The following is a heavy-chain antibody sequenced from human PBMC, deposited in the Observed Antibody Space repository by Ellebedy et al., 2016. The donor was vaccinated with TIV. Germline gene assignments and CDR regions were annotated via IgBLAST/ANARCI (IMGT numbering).Heavy chain of an antibody. CDR1: GYPISSDYY. Sequence: MPSETLSLTCTVFGYPISSDYYWGWIRQPPGKGLEWIGSIHHSGSTYYNPSLESRVAISIDTSENQFSLRLSSVTAADTAVYYCAAYYGGRFDYWGQGTLVTVSS. J-gene: IGHJ4*02. V-gene: IGHV4-38-2*02. CDR3: AAYYGGRFDY. CDR2: IHHSGST. D-gene: IGHD4-23*01.